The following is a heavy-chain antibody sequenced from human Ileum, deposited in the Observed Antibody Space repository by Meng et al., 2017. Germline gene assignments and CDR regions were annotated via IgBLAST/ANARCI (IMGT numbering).Heavy chain of an antibody. D-gene: IGHD6-19*01. J-gene: IGHJ6*02. CDR3: ARESVAGNDYYYYGMDV. CDR2: ISAYNDNT. V-gene: IGHV1-18*01. Sequence: GQLLPSGDGVKKPGATVKVSCKASGYTFTSYGISWVRQAPGQGLEWMEWISAYNDNTNYAQKLQGRVTMTTDTSTSTAYMELRSLRSDDTAVYYCARESVAGNDYYYYGMDVWGQGTTVTVSS. CDR1: GYTFTSYG.